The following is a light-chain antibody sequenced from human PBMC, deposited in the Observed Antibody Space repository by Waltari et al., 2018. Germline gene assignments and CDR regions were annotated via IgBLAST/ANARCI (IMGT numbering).Light chain of an antibody. Sequence: SYELTQPPSVSVSPGQTARITCSGDALPKKYAYWYQQKSGQAPVLVMYEDSKRPSGIPERFSGSNSGTMATLTISGAQVEDEADYYCYSADSSGNHRVFGGGTKLTIL. J-gene: IGLJ3*02. CDR2: EDS. CDR1: ALPKKY. V-gene: IGLV3-10*01. CDR3: YSADSSGNHRV.